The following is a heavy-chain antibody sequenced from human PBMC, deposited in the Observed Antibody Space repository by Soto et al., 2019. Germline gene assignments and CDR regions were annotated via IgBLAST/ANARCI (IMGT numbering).Heavy chain of an antibody. Sequence: ASVKVSCKTSGYTFTSYAISWVRQAPGQGLEWMGWISPYNGNTNYAQNLQGRVTMTTDTSTTTAYMELRSLRSDDTAVYYCARGTTVTTTPTYYYMDVWGKGTTVTVSS. J-gene: IGHJ6*03. V-gene: IGHV1-18*01. CDR1: GYTFTSYA. CDR3: ARGTTVTTTPTYYYMDV. D-gene: IGHD4-4*01. CDR2: ISPYNGNT.